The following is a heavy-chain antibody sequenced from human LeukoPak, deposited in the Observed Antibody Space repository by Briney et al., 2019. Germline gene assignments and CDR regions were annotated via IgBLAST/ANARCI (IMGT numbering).Heavy chain of an antibody. V-gene: IGHV3-66*01. CDR1: GSTVSSNY. J-gene: IGHJ4*02. CDR3: ARGLSSSRWYYN. D-gene: IGHD6-13*01. Sequence: GGSLRLSCAASGSTVSSNYMSWVRQAPGKGLEWVSVIYNTGSTYYADSVKGRFTISRDNSKNTLYLQMNSLRAEDTAVYYCARGLSSSRWYYNWGQGTLVTVSS. CDR2: IYNTGST.